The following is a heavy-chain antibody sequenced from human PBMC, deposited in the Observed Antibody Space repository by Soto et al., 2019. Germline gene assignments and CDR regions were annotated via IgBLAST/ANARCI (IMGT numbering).Heavy chain of an antibody. CDR2: IYKGATT. J-gene: IGHJ5*01. V-gene: IGHV4-30-4*02. CDR1: GASISTLDYF. CDR3: ARGQYCVNGRCLPNWFDS. D-gene: IGHD2-21*01. Sequence: PAETLTLPCSVSGASISTLDYFWAWIRQPPGQAMAGIGYIYKGATTHDNPSSGSRLVISVDTSKSEFYLNVNSVTEGDTAVYLCARGQYCVNGRCLPNWFDSWGQGDLVTVSS.